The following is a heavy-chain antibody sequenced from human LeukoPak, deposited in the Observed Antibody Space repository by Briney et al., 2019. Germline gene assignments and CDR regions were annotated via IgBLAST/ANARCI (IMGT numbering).Heavy chain of an antibody. CDR2: MNPNSGNT. CDR3: ARGPPGYGGYDLDY. D-gene: IGHD5-12*01. CDR1: GYTFTSYD. V-gene: IGHV1-8*03. J-gene: IGHJ4*02. Sequence: GASVKVSCKASGYTFTSYDINWVRQATGQGLEWMGWMNPNSGNTGYAQKFQGRVTITRNTSISTAYMELSSLRSEDTAVYYCARGPPGYGGYDLDYWGQGTLVTVSS.